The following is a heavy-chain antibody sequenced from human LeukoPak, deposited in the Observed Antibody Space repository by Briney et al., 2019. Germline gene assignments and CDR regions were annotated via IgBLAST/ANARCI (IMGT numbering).Heavy chain of an antibody. V-gene: IGHV3-30-3*01. CDR3: AKLAAAGTVEYFQH. CDR1: GFTFSSYA. CDR2: ISYDGSNK. D-gene: IGHD6-13*01. Sequence: GGSLRLSYAASGFTFSSYAMHWVRQAPGKGLEWVAVISYDGSNKYYADSVKGRFTISRDNSKNTLYLQMNSLRAEDTAVYYCAKLAAAGTVEYFQHWGQGTLVTVSS. J-gene: IGHJ1*01.